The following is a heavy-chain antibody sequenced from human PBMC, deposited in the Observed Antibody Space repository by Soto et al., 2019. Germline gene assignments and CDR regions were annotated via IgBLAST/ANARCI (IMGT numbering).Heavy chain of an antibody. CDR3: ARGGGVGVAGSAAFDM. V-gene: IGHV1-2*02. J-gene: IGHJ3*02. CDR1: GYPVTAYY. Sequence: QLHLVQSGAVVKKPGASVTVSCSASGYPVTAYYMHWVRQAPGRGLEWMGGINPATGAAKYTQTFPGRVTMPRDPSTSTVLMEVSGLPSEDTAVFYGARGGGVGVAGSAAFDMWGQGTVVTVSS. D-gene: IGHD3-3*01. CDR2: INPATGAA.